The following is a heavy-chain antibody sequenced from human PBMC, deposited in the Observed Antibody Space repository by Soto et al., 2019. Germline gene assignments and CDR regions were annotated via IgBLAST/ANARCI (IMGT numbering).Heavy chain of an antibody. D-gene: IGHD2-2*01. V-gene: IGHV4-61*01. CDR3: ARFVRSCSATTCSTRAVV. CDR2: IYSGGST. CDR1: GGFVNSDTHS. Sequence: QVQLQESGPGLVKPSETLSLTCTVSGGFVNSDTHSWSWIRQTPGKRLEWIGFIYSGGSTKNPSLRSRVTMSVDTSKIQFSLKLRSVIVADTAVYHCARFVRSCSATTCSTRAVVWGQGITVTVSS. J-gene: IGHJ6*02.